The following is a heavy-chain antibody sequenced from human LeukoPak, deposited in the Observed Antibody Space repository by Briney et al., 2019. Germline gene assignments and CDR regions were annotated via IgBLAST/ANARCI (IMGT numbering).Heavy chain of an antibody. CDR1: GGSISSYY. V-gene: IGHV4-34*01. J-gene: IGHJ4*02. CDR3: ASANSGSYWGFSY. Sequence: SETLSLTCTVSGGSISSYYWSWIRQPPGKGLEWIGEINHSGSTNYNPSLKSRVTISVDTSKNQFSLKLSSVTAADTAVYYCASANSGSYWGFSYWGQGTLVTVSS. D-gene: IGHD1-26*01. CDR2: INHSGST.